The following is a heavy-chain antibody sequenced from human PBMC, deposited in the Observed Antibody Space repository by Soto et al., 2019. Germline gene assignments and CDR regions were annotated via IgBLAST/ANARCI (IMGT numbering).Heavy chain of an antibody. CDR3: ASDVLRTNCYVSGNDY. V-gene: IGHV1-18*01. CDR2: ISTHNGHT. CDR1: GYTFTRYG. Sequence: QVQLVQSGAEVRMPGASVKVSCKASGYTFTRYGISWVRQAPGQGLEWMGWISTHNGHTKYGPKLQGRVTITTDASTDNTYLELRSLRSDDTVVYFCASDVLRTNCYVSGNDYWCQGTRVTVSP. J-gene: IGHJ4*02. D-gene: IGHD3-10*01.